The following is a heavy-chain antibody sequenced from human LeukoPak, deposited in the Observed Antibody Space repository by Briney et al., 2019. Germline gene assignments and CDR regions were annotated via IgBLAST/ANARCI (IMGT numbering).Heavy chain of an antibody. J-gene: IGHJ4*02. V-gene: IGHV3-74*01. D-gene: IGHD2-15*01. Sequence: PGGSLRLSCAASGLTFNIFWMHWVRQAPGKGLVWVSLIKGDGSSTTYMDSVKGRFIISRDNAKNTLYLQMNSLRAEDTAVYYCATPYGKVDYWGQGTLVTVSS. CDR3: ATPYGKVDY. CDR2: IKGDGSST. CDR1: GLTFNIFW.